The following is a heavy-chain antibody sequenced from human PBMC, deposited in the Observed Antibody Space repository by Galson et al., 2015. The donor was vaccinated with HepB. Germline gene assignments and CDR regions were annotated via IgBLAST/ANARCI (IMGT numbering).Heavy chain of an antibody. CDR3: AKDRLTATLRGYFDY. J-gene: IGHJ4*02. Sequence: SLRLSCAASGFTFSDFGMHWVRQAPGKGLEWVAVISYDGSKKYYTDSVKGRFTISRDNSKNTLYLQMNSLRAEDTAVYSCAKDRLTATLRGYFDYWGQGTLVTVSS. CDR2: ISYDGSKK. CDR1: GFTFSDFG. V-gene: IGHV3-30*18. D-gene: IGHD2-8*01.